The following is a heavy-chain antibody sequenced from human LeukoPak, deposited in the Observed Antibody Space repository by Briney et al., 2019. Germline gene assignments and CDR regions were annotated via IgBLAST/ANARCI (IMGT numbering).Heavy chain of an antibody. CDR3: ARDLVTVTKGFDI. J-gene: IGHJ3*02. CDR2: ISYIGST. CDR1: DDSFSSHY. V-gene: IGHV4-59*11. Sequence: SETLSLTCAVSDDSFSSHYWTWIRQPPGKGLEWIGYISYIGSTNYNPSLKSRVTISIDTSRNQFSLRLSSVTAADTAAYYCARDLVTVTKGFDIWGQGTMVSVSS. D-gene: IGHD4-17*01.